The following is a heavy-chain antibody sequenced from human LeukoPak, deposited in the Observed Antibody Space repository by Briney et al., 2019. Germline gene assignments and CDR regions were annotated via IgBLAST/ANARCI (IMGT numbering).Heavy chain of an antibody. Sequence: GGSLRLSCAASGFTFDDYGMSWVRQAPGKGLEWVSGINWIGGSTGYADSVKGRFTISRDNAKNSLYLQMNSLRAEDTAVYYCARAPYDSSGYVDYWGQGTLVTVSS. CDR3: ARAPYDSSGYVDY. J-gene: IGHJ4*02. V-gene: IGHV3-20*04. CDR1: GFTFDDYG. D-gene: IGHD3-22*01. CDR2: INWIGGST.